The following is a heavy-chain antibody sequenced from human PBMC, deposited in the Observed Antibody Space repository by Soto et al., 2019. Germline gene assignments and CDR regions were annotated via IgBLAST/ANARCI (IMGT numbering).Heavy chain of an antibody. Sequence: EVQLVESGGGLVQPGGSLRLSCAASGVTFSSYWMHWVRQAPGKGLVWVSRINSDGSSTSYADSVKGRFTISRDNAKNTLYLQMNGLRGEDTAVYYCAKGGQRFCDYWGQGTLVTVSS. CDR1: GVTFSSYW. CDR2: INSDGSST. CDR3: AKGGQRFCDY. D-gene: IGHD6-25*01. V-gene: IGHV3-74*01. J-gene: IGHJ4*02.